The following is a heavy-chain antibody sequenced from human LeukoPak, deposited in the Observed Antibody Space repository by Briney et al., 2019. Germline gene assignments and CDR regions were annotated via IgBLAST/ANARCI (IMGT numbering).Heavy chain of an antibody. D-gene: IGHD3-22*01. J-gene: IGHJ4*02. CDR3: ARGTTYYYDSSGYYYDY. V-gene: IGHV1-46*01. CDR1: GYTFTGYY. Sequence: ASVKVSCKASGYTFTGYYMHWVRQAPRQGLEWMGIINPSGGSTSYAQKFQGRVTMTRDMSTSTVYMELSSLRSEDTAVYYCARGTTYYYDSSGYYYDYWGQGTLVTVSS. CDR2: INPSGGST.